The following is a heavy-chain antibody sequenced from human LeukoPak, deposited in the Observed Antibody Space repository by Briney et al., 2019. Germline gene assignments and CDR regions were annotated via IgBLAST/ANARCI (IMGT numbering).Heavy chain of an antibody. V-gene: IGHV3-21*01. Sequence: GGSLRLSFAASGFTLSTSTMNWVRQAPGRGREWFSAIDSTSNKIYYADSVDGRFTISRDNDKISLYLQINSLRAEDTAVYYCTRVTGGYFDYWGQGPLVTVSS. J-gene: IGHJ4*02. CDR2: IDSTSNKI. CDR1: GFTLSTST. CDR3: TRVTGGYFDY. D-gene: IGHD1-14*01.